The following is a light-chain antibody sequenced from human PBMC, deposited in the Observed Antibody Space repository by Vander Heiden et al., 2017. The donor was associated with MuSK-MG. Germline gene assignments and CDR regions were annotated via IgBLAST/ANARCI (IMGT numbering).Light chain of an antibody. J-gene: IGLJ2*01. CDR2: EVS. CDR1: SSDVGSYNL. V-gene: IGLV2-23*02. CDR3: CSYAGSSTFVV. Sequence: SVSGSPGQSITISCTGTSSDVGSYNLVSWYQQHPGKAPKLMIYEVSKRPSGVSNRFSGSKSGNTASLTISGLQAEDEADYYCCSYAGSSTFVVFGGGTKLTVL.